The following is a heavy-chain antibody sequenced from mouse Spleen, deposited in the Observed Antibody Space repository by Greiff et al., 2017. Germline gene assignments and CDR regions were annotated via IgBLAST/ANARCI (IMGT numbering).Heavy chain of an antibody. Sequence: QVQLQQSGSELRSPGSSVKLSCKDFDSEVFPIAYMSWVRQKPGHGFEWIGGILPSIGRTIYGEKFEDKATLDADTLSNTAYLELNSLTSEDSAIYYCARGGYGNYAWFAYWGQGTLVTVSA. D-gene: IGHD2-1*01. V-gene: IGHV15-2*01. CDR3: ARGGYGNYAWFAY. J-gene: IGHJ3*01. CDR2: ILPSIGRT. CDR1: DSEVFPIAY.